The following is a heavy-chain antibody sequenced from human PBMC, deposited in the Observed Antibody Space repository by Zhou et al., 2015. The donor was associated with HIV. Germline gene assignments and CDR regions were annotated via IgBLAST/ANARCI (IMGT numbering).Heavy chain of an antibody. D-gene: IGHD6-19*01. Sequence: QVQLVQSGAEVKKPGASVKVSCKASGYTFTSYTISWVRQAPGQGLEWMGWISAYNGNTNYAQKFQGRVTMTRDTSISTAYMELSRLRSDDTAVYYCARDLLGSGSRIDYWGQGTLVTVSS. J-gene: IGHJ4*02. CDR3: ARDLLGSGSRIDY. CDR1: GYTFTSYT. CDR2: ISAYNGNT. V-gene: IGHV1-18*01.